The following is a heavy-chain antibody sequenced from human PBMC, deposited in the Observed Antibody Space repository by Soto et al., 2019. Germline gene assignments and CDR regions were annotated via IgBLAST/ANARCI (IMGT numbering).Heavy chain of an antibody. CDR2: VTANGGST. CDR3: ASLGVGDWANYYYYYGMDV. J-gene: IGHJ6*02. V-gene: IGHV3-23*01. D-gene: IGHD2-21*02. Sequence: XGSLRLSFAATGFTFSVYAMTWVRQAPGKGLDWVSAVTANGGSTYSADSAKGRFTISRDNSKNTLFLQMNSLRAEDTAVYYCASLGVGDWANYYYYYGMDVWGQGTTVTVSS. CDR1: GFTFSVYA.